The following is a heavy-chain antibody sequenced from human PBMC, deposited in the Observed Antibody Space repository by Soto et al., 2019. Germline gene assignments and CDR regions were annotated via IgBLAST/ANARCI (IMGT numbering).Heavy chain of an antibody. Sequence: ASVKVSCEASGYSFTSYGISWVRQAPGQRLEWMGWISAYNGNTNYAQKLQGRVTMTTDTSTSTAYMELRSLRSDDTAVYYCARAEGMTTHYYYYGMDVWGQGTTVTVS. D-gene: IGHD4-4*01. CDR3: ARAEGMTTHYYYYGMDV. V-gene: IGHV1-18*01. J-gene: IGHJ6*02. CDR2: ISAYNGNT. CDR1: GYSFTSYG.